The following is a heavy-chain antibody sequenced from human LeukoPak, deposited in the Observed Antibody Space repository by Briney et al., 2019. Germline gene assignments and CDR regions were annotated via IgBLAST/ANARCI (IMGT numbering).Heavy chain of an antibody. J-gene: IGHJ6*02. Sequence: GESLRISCKGSGYSFTCYWIGWVRQMPGKGLEWVGRIDPSDSYTNNSPSFRGHVTISADKSISTAYLQWSSLKASDSAMFYCARLSGELSGMDVWGQGTTVTVSS. CDR3: ARLSGELSGMDV. CDR1: GYSFTCYW. V-gene: IGHV5-10-1*01. CDR2: IDPSDSYT. D-gene: IGHD3-16*02.